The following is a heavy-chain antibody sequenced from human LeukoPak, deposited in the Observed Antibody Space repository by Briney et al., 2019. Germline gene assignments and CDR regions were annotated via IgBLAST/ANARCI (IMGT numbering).Heavy chain of an antibody. CDR1: GFTFSSYS. CDR2: ISSSSSTI. V-gene: IGHV3-48*04. D-gene: IGHD6-13*01. CDR3: ARDSSSWYGTLFDP. Sequence: GGSLRLSCAASGFTFSSYSMNWVRQAPGKGLEWVSYISSSSSTIYYADSVKGRFTISRDNAKNSLYLQMNSLRAEDTAVYYCARDSSSWYGTLFDPWGQGTLVTVSS. J-gene: IGHJ5*02.